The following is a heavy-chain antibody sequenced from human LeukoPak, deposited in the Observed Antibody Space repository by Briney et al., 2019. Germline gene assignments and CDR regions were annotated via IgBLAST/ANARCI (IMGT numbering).Heavy chain of an antibody. CDR1: GFTLCRSA. CDR2: ISGSGGST. Sequence: GGSLRLSCAASGFTLCRSALSWVRQTLGKGGGWVSAISGSGGSTYYADSAKGRFTISRENSKNTLYLQMNSLRAEDTAVYYCAIPGEYKLPGGPWFDPGGQGTLVTVSS. V-gene: IGHV3-23*01. J-gene: IGHJ5*02. CDR3: AIPGEYKLPGGPWFDP. D-gene: IGHD2-2*01.